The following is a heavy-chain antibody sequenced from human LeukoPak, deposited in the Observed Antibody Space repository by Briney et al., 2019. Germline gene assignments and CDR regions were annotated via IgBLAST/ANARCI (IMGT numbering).Heavy chain of an antibody. V-gene: IGHV1-18*01. CDR2: INTYNGNT. Sequence: ASVKVSCKASGYTFTSYGISWVRQAPGQGLEWMGWINTYNGNTKYAQSLQGRVTMTTDTSTSTAYMELRSLRSDDTAVYYCARDQEQQLVGVSDFDYWGQGTLVTVSS. CDR1: GYTFTSYG. J-gene: IGHJ4*02. CDR3: ARDQEQQLVGVSDFDY. D-gene: IGHD6-13*01.